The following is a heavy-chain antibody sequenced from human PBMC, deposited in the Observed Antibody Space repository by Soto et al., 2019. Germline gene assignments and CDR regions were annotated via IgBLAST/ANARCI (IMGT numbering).Heavy chain of an antibody. Sequence: EVQLVESGGGLVQPGGSLRLSCAASGFTFSSYWMSWVRQAPGKGLEWVANIKQDGSEKYYVDSVKGRLTISRYNAKNSLYLQMNSLRAEDTAVYYCARDPSRYYYYMDVWGKGTTVTVSS. CDR2: IKQDGSEK. V-gene: IGHV3-7*01. J-gene: IGHJ6*03. CDR3: ARDPSRYYYYMDV. CDR1: GFTFSSYW.